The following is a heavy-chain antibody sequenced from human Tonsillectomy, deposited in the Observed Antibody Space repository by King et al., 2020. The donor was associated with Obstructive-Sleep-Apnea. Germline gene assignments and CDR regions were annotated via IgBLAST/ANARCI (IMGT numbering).Heavy chain of an antibody. Sequence: VQLVLSGAEVKKPGESLKISCKGSGYSFSSYWIGWVRLMPGKGLEWMGIIYPGDSDTRYSPSFQGQVTISAATSISTAYLQWSSLKAADTAIHYCAKHISIFGVVPPGMDVWGQGTTVTVSS. CDR3: AKHISIFGVVPPGMDV. CDR2: IYPGDSDT. J-gene: IGHJ6*02. D-gene: IGHD3-3*01. V-gene: IGHV5-51*01. CDR1: GYSFSSYW.